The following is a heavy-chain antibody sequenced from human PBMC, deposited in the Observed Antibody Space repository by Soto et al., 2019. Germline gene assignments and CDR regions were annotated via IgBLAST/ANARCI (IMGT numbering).Heavy chain of an antibody. CDR3: AGGRYYDGSGSPTTFDS. J-gene: IGHJ4*02. D-gene: IGHD3-10*01. CDR2: ISSSGRTT. CDR1: GFTLSDYY. Sequence: QMQLVESGGGLVKPGGSLRLSCAASGFTLSDYYMTWIRQAPGKGLEWISYISSSGRTTYYADSVKGRSTISRENAKNPLYLQINNLRAEDTAVYYCAGGRYYDGSGSPTTFDSWGQGTLVTVSS. V-gene: IGHV3-11*01.